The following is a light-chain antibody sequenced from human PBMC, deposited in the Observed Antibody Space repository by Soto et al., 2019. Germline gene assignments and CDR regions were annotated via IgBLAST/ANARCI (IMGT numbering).Light chain of an antibody. J-gene: IGLJ2*01. V-gene: IGLV1-40*01. Sequence: QSVLTQPPSVSGAPGQRVTISCIGSSSNIGAGFHVHWYQQLPGTAPKLLISSTSNRPSGVPDRFSGSKSGTSASLAITGLQAEDEADYYCQSYDSSLSGSRVFGGGTQLTVL. CDR3: QSYDSSLSGSRV. CDR1: SSNIGAGFH. CDR2: STS.